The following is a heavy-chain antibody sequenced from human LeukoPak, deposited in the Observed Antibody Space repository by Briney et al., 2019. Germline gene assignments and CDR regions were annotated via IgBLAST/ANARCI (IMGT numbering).Heavy chain of an antibody. CDR1: GYTFTGYY. D-gene: IGHD5-18*01. J-gene: IGHJ6*03. Sequence: GASVKVSCKASGYTFTGYYMHWVRQAPGQGLEWMGWINPNSGGTNYAQKFQGRVTMTRDTSISTAYMELSRLRSDDTAVYYCARGYSYGPYYYYYMDVWGKGTTVTVSS. V-gene: IGHV1-2*02. CDR3: ARGYSYGPYYYYYMDV. CDR2: INPNSGGT.